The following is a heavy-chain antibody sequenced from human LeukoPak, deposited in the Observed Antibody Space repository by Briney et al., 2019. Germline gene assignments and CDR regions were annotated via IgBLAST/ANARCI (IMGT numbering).Heavy chain of an antibody. D-gene: IGHD3-16*01. V-gene: IGHV4-34*01. CDR1: GESFSGYY. Sequence: SETLSLTCDVSGESFSGYYWSWIRQPPGKGLEWIGEVSHSGTTNYNPSLKSRVSMSVGASSTQFSLIMTSVTAADTAVYYCATSGWNGGGGFDPWGQGTLVIVSS. J-gene: IGHJ5*02. CDR3: ATSGWNGGGGFDP. CDR2: VSHSGTT.